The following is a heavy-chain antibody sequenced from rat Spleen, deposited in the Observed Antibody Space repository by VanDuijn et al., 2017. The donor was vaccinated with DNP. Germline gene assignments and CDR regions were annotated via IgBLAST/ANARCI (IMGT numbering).Heavy chain of an antibody. CDR2: IRYDGGNT. Sequence: EVQLVESGGGLVQPGRSLKLSCAASGFIFNDYGMAWVRQAPTKGLEWVAYIRYDGGNTYYGDSVKGRFTISRDNAKSTLYLQMNSLRSEDTATYYCAKGGDYGGFDYWGQGVMVTVSS. J-gene: IGHJ2*01. D-gene: IGHD1-11*01. CDR3: AKGGDYGGFDY. V-gene: IGHV5S23*01. CDR1: GFIFNDYG.